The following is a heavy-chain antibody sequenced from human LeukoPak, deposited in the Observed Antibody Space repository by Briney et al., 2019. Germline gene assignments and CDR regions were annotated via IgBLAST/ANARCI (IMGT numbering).Heavy chain of an antibody. D-gene: IGHD2-15*01. J-gene: IGHJ3*02. Sequence: SETLSLTCAVSGGSISSGGYSWSWIRQPPGKGLEWIGYIYYSGSTYYNPSLKSRVTISVDTSKNQFSLKLSSVTAADTAVYYCARDISRGSDAFDIWGQGTMVTVSS. CDR3: ARDISRGSDAFDI. CDR2: IYYSGST. CDR1: GGSISSGGYS. V-gene: IGHV4-30-4*07.